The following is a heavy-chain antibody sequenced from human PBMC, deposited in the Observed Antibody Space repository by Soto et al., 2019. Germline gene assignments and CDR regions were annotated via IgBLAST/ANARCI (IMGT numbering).Heavy chain of an antibody. CDR2: VSDSGGST. V-gene: IGHV3-23*01. CDR3: AKCANYYYYYGMDV. Sequence: PGGSLRLSCVVSGFTFSSYAMSWVRQAPGKGLEWVSGVSDSGGSTYYADSVKGRFTISRDNSKNTLYLQMDSLRAEDTALYYCAKCANYYYYYGMDVWGQGTTVTVSS. J-gene: IGHJ6*02. D-gene: IGHD2-15*01. CDR1: GFTFSSYA.